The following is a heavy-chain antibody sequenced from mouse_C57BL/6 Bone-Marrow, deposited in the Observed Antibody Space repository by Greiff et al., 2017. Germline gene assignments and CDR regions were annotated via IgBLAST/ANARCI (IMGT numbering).Heavy chain of an antibody. CDR3: ARDWYFDY. J-gene: IGHJ2*01. V-gene: IGHV1-69*01. D-gene: IGHD4-1*01. CDR2: IYPCDSYT. Sequence: QVQLQQSGAELVMPGASVKLSCKASGYTFTSYWMHWVKQRPGQGLEWIGEIYPCDSYTNYNQKFKGKSTLTVDKTSSTAYMQLSSLTSEDSAVYCCARDWYFDYWGKGTTLTVSS. CDR1: GYTFTSYW.